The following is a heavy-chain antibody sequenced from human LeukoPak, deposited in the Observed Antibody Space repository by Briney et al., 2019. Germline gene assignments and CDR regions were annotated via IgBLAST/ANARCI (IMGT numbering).Heavy chain of an antibody. CDR3: ARGERTSKNYDYYYSGMDD. CDR1: GYTLTDYY. Sequence: ASVEVSCKASGYTLTDYYVHWVRQAPGQGLEWMASMNPESGITTYSQAFEDWVSMTRDTSIGTAYMELRRLRSDGTAVYYCARGERTSKNYDYYYSGMDDWGQGTTVTVSS. V-gene: IGHV1-2*04. D-gene: IGHD3-16*01. J-gene: IGHJ6*02. CDR2: MNPESGIT.